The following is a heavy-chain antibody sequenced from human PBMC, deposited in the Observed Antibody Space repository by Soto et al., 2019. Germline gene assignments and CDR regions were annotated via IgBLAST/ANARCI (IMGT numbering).Heavy chain of an antibody. J-gene: IGHJ4*02. V-gene: IGHV1-69*01. D-gene: IGHD3-22*01. Sequence: QVQLVQSGAEVKKPGSSVKVSCKASGGTFSSYAINWVRQAPGQGLEWMGGIIPIFGTANYEQKFQGRVTITADESTSTAYMELSSLRSEDTAVYYCAREGASGSHIGYWGQGTLVTVSS. CDR1: GGTFSSYA. CDR2: IIPIFGTA. CDR3: AREGASGSHIGY.